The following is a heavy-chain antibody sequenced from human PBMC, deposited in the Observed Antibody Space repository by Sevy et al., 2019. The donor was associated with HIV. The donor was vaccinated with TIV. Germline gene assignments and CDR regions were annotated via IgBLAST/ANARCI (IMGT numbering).Heavy chain of an antibody. Sequence: ATVKVSCKASGYTFTDYYIHWVRQAPGQGLEWMAWINPNDGVTNYPQRFQGGVTVTRDTSVRAAYMELRGLTYDDTAIYYCARLTTMSTSDLYGMDVWGQGTTVTVSS. D-gene: IGHD4-17*01. V-gene: IGHV1-2*02. CDR3: ARLTTMSTSDLYGMDV. J-gene: IGHJ6*02. CDR1: GYTFTDYY. CDR2: INPNDGVT.